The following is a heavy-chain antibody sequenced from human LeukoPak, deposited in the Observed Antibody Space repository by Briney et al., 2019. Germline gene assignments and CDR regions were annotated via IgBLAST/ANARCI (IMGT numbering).Heavy chain of an antibody. D-gene: IGHD3-16*01. CDR2: ISYDGSNK. CDR1: GFTFSSYG. J-gene: IGHJ4*02. CDR3: AKDLPMDGGIDY. Sequence: GGSLRLSCAASGFTFSSYGMHWVRQAPGKGLEWVAVISYDGSNKYYVDSVKGRFTISRDNSKNTLYLQMNSLRAEDTAVYCCAKDLPMDGGIDYWGQGTLVTVSS. V-gene: IGHV3-30*18.